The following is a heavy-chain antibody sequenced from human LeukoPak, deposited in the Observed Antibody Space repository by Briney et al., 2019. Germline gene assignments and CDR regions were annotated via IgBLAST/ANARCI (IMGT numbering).Heavy chain of an antibody. CDR2: SNHSGST. D-gene: IGHD3-22*01. V-gene: IGHV4-34*01. Sequence: SDTLSLTCAVYGGSFSGYYWSWIRQPPGKGLEGIGESNHSGSTNYNPSLKSRVTISVDTSKNQFSLKLSSVTAADTAVYYCARVSYYHSSGNRGAFDYWGQGTLVTVSS. CDR1: GGSFSGYY. J-gene: IGHJ4*02. CDR3: ARVSYYHSSGNRGAFDY.